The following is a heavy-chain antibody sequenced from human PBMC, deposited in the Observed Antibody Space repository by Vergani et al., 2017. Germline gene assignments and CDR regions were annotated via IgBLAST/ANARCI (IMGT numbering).Heavy chain of an antibody. J-gene: IGHJ6*02. CDR2: ISSSGSTI. Sequence: EVQLVESGGGLVQPGGSLRLSCAASGFTLRSYEMNWVRQAPGKGLEWVSYISSSGSTIYYAVPVKGRFTISRDNAQTSLYLPMSSLRAEDPAGYYCAGGGMVAAPPNQHGIDGGGQGTTVTVSS. CDR3: AGGGMVAAPPNQHGIDG. D-gene: IGHD2-15*01. V-gene: IGHV3-48*03. CDR1: GFTLRSYE.